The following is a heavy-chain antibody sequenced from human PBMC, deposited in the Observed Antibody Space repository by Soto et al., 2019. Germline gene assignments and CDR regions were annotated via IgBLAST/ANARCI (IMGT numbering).Heavy chain of an antibody. CDR3: ETLVGKSCLAS. D-gene: IGHD2-15*01. V-gene: IGHV6-1*01. Sequence: SQTLSLTCAISGDSVSTNSATWDWIRQSPSRGLEWLGRTYYRSKWYNDYAVSVKGRITINPDTSNNQFSLQLNSVTPDDTAVYFCETLVGKSCLASGGEGTLDTDSS. CDR1: GDSVSTNSAT. J-gene: IGHJ4*02. CDR2: TYYRSKWYN.